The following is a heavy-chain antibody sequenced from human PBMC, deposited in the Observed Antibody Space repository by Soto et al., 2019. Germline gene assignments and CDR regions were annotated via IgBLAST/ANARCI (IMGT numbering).Heavy chain of an antibody. CDR1: GFTFSSFA. Sequence: EVQLLESGGGLVQPGGSLRLSCAASGFTFSSFAMSWVRQAPGKGPEWVSAISESGDNTFSADSVKGRFTNTRDNTKNTLYLQMNSLRAEDTALYCCANGGYRYGLDPWGQGTLVTVSS. CDR3: ANGGYRYGLDP. V-gene: IGHV3-23*01. D-gene: IGHD5-18*01. CDR2: ISESGDNT. J-gene: IGHJ5*02.